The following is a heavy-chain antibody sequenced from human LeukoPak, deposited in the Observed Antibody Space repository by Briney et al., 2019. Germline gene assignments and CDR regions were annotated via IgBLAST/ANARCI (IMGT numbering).Heavy chain of an antibody. CDR1: EISFSSSW. CDR2: VNSDGTRT. Sequence: GGSLRLSCAASEISFSSSWMHWVRQGPGKGLVWVSRVNSDGTRTNYADSVKGRFAISRDNAKNMLYLQMNSLRAEDTAVYYCAGSGYDFDAFDIWGQGTMVTVSS. J-gene: IGHJ3*02. D-gene: IGHD5-12*01. V-gene: IGHV3-74*01. CDR3: AGSGYDFDAFDI.